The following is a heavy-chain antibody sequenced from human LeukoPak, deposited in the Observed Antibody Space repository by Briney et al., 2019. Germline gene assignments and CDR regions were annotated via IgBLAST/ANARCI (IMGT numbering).Heavy chain of an antibody. CDR2: INPAGTIT. Sequence: ASVKVSCKASGFTFSSHWMHWVRQAPGQGLEWLGLINPAGTITVFARKFQGRATVTRDTSASTVYMELNTLTSEDTAVYYCVREDNSPYKNFDHWGQGTLVTVSS. J-gene: IGHJ4*02. D-gene: IGHD1-1*01. CDR3: VREDNSPYKNFDH. CDR1: GFTFSSHW. V-gene: IGHV1-46*01.